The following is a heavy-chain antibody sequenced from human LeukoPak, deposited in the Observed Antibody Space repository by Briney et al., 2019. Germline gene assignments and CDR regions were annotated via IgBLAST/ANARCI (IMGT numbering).Heavy chain of an antibody. V-gene: IGHV1-2*02. J-gene: IGHJ5*02. Sequence: ASVKVSCKTSGYTFTGYYMYWVRQAPGQGLEWMGWINPNSGGTNYAQKFQGRVTMTRDTSISTAYMELSRLRSDDTAVYYCARGLGLTIFGVVQNWFDPWGQGTLVTVSS. CDR1: GYTFTGYY. D-gene: IGHD3-3*01. CDR3: ARGLGLTIFGVVQNWFDP. CDR2: INPNSGGT.